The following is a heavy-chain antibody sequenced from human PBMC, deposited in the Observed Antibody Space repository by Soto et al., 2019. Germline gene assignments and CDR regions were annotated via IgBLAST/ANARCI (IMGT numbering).Heavy chain of an antibody. CDR1: GGSISRSSYY. Sequence: SETLSLTCTVSGGSISRSSYYWGWIRQPPGKGLEWIGSIYHSGRTYFNPSLKSRVTIFVDTSKNQFSLKLSSVTAADTAVYYCVREKLRYFGGVNWGQGTLVTVSS. D-gene: IGHD3-9*01. CDR3: VREKLRYFGGVN. V-gene: IGHV4-39*01. CDR2: IYHSGRT. J-gene: IGHJ4*02.